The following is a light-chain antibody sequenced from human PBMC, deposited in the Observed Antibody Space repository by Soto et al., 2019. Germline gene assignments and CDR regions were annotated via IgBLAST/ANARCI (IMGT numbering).Light chain of an antibody. Sequence: QSLLTQPPPAAGSPGQSVTISCTGKSSDVGGYNYVSWYQHHPGKAPTLMIYEVSKRPSGVPDRFSGSKSGNTASLTVSGLQAEDEADYYCSSYAGSDNYVFGTGTKVTVL. V-gene: IGLV2-8*01. CDR2: EVS. CDR3: SSYAGSDNYV. J-gene: IGLJ1*01. CDR1: SSDVGGYNY.